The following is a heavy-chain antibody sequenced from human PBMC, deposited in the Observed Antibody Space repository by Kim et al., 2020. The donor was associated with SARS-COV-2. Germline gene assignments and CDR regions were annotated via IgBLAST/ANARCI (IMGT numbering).Heavy chain of an antibody. V-gene: IGHV3-9*01. CDR2: ISWKSNNM. Sequence: GGSLRLSCVASGLTLDDYAMHWVRQSPGKALEWVSGISWKSNNMAYADSVKGRFTISRDDAKNSLYLQMSSLREEDTVLYYCTKDMFTNSWGYDAFEVWGQGTMVTVSS. CDR3: TKDMFTNSWGYDAFEV. J-gene: IGHJ3*01. D-gene: IGHD1-26*01. CDR1: GLTLDDYA.